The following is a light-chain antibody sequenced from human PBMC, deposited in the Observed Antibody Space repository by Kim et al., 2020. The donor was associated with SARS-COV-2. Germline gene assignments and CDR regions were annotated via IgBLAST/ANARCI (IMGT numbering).Light chain of an antibody. CDR1: SSNIGAGYD. CDR3: QSYDSSLSGWV. J-gene: IGLJ3*02. V-gene: IGLV1-40*01. CDR2: GNI. Sequence: VLTQPPSVSGAPGQRVTISCTGSSSNIGAGYDVHWYQQLPGTAPKLLIYGNINRPSGVPDRFSGSKSGTSASLAITGLQAEDEADYYCQSYDSSLSGWVFGGGTQLTVL.